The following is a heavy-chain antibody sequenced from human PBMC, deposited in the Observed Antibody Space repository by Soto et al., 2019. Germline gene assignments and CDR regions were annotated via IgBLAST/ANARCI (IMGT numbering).Heavy chain of an antibody. Sequence: GGSLRLSCTASGFIFDNHAMHWVRQAPGKGLERVAGVTWNSVATGYADSVKGRFTISRDNSKNTLYLQMNSLRAEDTAVYYCARDGTFGAKGGSLDIWGQGTMVTVSS. CDR3: ARDGTFGAKGGSLDI. CDR2: VTWNSVAT. J-gene: IGHJ3*02. CDR1: GFIFDNHA. D-gene: IGHD3-16*01. V-gene: IGHV3-9*01.